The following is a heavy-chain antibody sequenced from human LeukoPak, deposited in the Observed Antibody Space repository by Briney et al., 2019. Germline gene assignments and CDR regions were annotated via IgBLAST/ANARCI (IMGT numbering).Heavy chain of an antibody. V-gene: IGHV4-34*01. D-gene: IGHD6-13*01. CDR3: ARHKRSSRTQVLYFDY. CDR2: INHSGST. Sequence: PSETLSLTCAVYGGSFSGYYWSWIRQPPGKGLEWIGEINHSGSTNYNPSLKSRVTISVDTSKNQFSLKLSSVTAADTAVYYCARHKRSSRTQVLYFDYWGQGTLVTVSS. J-gene: IGHJ4*02. CDR1: GGSFSGYY.